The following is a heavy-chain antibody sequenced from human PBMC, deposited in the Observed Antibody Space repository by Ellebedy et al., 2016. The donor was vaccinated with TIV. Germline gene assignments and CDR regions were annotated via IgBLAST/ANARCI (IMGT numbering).Heavy chain of an antibody. CDR1: GGSTSGYY. D-gene: IGHD2-2*02. CDR3: AREIPGAGHFDY. CDR2: VHYSGST. J-gene: IGHJ4*02. V-gene: IGHV4-59*01. Sequence: MPSETLSLTCTVSGGSTSGYYWNWIRQPPGKGLEWIGYVHYSGSTNYNPSLSSRVTFSVDTSKNHFSLRLTSVAAADTAVYYCAREIPGAGHFDYWGQGTLVTVSS.